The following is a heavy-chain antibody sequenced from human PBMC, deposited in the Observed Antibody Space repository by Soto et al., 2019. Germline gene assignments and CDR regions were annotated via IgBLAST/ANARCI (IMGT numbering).Heavy chain of an antibody. V-gene: IGHV4-39*01. J-gene: IGHJ4*02. CDR2: IYYSGST. CDR3: ARRGIGGSSDY. Sequence: LSLTCTVSGGSISSSSYYWGWIRQPPGKGLEWIGSIYYSGSTYYNPSLKSRVTISVDTSKNQFSLKLSSVTAADTAVYYCARRGIGGSSDYWGQGTLVTVSS. D-gene: IGHD1-26*01. CDR1: GGSISSSSYY.